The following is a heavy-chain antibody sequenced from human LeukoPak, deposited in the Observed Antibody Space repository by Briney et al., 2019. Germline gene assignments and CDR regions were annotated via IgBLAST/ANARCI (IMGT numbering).Heavy chain of an antibody. CDR1: GYTFTSYG. CDR2: ISAYNGNT. CDR3: ARVYSSSWGDIFFDY. D-gene: IGHD6-13*01. V-gene: IGHV1-18*01. Sequence: ASVKVSCKASGYTFTSYGISWVRQAPGRGLEWMGWISAYNGNTNYAQKLQGRVTMTTDTSTSTAYMELRSLRSDDTAVYYCARVYSSSWGDIFFDYWGQGTLVTVSS. J-gene: IGHJ4*02.